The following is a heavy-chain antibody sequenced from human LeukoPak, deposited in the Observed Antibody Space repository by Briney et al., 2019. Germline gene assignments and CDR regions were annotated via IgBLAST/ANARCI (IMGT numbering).Heavy chain of an antibody. Sequence: SETLSLTCTVSGGSISSYYWSWIRQPPGKGLEWIGYIYYSGSTNYNPSLKSRVTISVDKSKNQFSLKLSSVTAADTAVYYCARGLPHYFSVIFDYWGQGTLVTVSS. V-gene: IGHV4-59*12. CDR3: ARGLPHYFSVIFDY. CDR1: GGSISSYY. CDR2: IYYSGST. D-gene: IGHD2-21*01. J-gene: IGHJ4*02.